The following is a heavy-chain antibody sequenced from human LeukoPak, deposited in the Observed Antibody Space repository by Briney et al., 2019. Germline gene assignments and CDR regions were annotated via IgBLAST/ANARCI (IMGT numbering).Heavy chain of an antibody. CDR2: INPSGGST. CDR1: GYTFTSYY. J-gene: IGHJ5*02. CDR3: ARPIKSADSSSSWFSP. D-gene: IGHD6-6*01. Sequence: ASVKISCKTSGYTFTSYYMHWVRQAPGQGLEWMGIINPSGGSTSYAQKFQGRVTMTRDTSTSTVYMEVSSLRSEDTAVYYCARPIKSADSSSSWFSPWGQGTLVTVSS. V-gene: IGHV1-46*01.